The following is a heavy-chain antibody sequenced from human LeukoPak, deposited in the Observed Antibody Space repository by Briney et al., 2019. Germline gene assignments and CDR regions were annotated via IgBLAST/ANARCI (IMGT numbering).Heavy chain of an antibody. D-gene: IGHD1-26*01. V-gene: IGHV4-59*08. CDR2: IYYSGST. J-gene: IGHJ3*02. CDR1: GGSISSYY. CDR3: ARTKNLQWELDAFDI. Sequence: PSETLSLTCTVSGGSISSYYWSWIRQPPGKGLEWIGYIYYSGSTNYNPSLKSRVTISVDTSKNQFSLKLSSVTAADTAVYYCARTKNLQWELDAFDIWGQGTMVTVSS.